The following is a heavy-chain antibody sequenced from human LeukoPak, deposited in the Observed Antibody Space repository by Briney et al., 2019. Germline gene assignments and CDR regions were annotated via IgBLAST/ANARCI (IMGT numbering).Heavy chain of an antibody. J-gene: IGHJ6*03. CDR3: ARGYCSSTSCYNDDYYYYMDV. Sequence: GGSLRLSCAASGFTFSSYWMHWVRQAPGKGLVWVSRINSDGSSTSYADSVKGRFTISRDNAKNTLYLQMNSLRAEDTAVYYCARGYCSSTSCYNDDYYYYMDVYGEGTTVTVSS. V-gene: IGHV3-74*01. CDR2: INSDGSST. D-gene: IGHD2-2*02. CDR1: GFTFSSYW.